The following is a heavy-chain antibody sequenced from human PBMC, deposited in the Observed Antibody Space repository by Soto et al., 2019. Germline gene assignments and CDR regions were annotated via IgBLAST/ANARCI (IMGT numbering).Heavy chain of an antibody. D-gene: IGHD2-2*01. CDR2: IYYSGST. V-gene: IGHV4-59*01. Sequence: QVQLQESGPGLVKPSETLSLTCTVSGGSISNYYWSWIRQPPGKGLEWIGYIYYSGSTNYNPSLKSRVTISVDTSKNQFSLKLNSVTAADTAVYSCARGHSSRYDHYYGMDVWGQGTTVTVSS. CDR3: ARGHSSRYDHYYGMDV. J-gene: IGHJ6*02. CDR1: GGSISNYY.